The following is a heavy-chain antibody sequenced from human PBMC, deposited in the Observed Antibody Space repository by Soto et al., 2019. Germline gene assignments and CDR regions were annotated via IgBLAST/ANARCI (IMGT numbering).Heavy chain of an antibody. CDR3: ARLPDVMVREFYFDS. J-gene: IGHJ4*02. CDR2: VHYTGQT. V-gene: IGHV4-39*02. D-gene: IGHD3-10*01. Sequence: QLQLQESGPGLVKPSETLSLICSVSGVSIGSTTHYWGWIRQPPGKGFAWIGIVHYTGQTYYNPSLKSRVTVSVGKSQYHFSLRLTSVTAADTSGYYCARLPDVMVREFYFDSWGQGTLVTVSS. CDR1: GVSIGSTTHY.